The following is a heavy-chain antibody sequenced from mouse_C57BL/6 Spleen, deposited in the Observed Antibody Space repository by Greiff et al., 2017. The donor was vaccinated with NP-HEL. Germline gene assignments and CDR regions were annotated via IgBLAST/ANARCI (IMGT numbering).Heavy chain of an antibody. CDR1: GFNIKDYY. D-gene: IGHD2-1*01. J-gene: IGHJ3*01. V-gene: IGHV14-1*01. CDR3: TRGGNYGGFAY. Sequence: EVQLQQSGAELVRPGASVKLSCTASGFNIKDYYMHWVKQRPEQGLEWIGRIDPEDGDTEYAPKFQGKATMTADTASNTAYLPLSSLTSEDTAVYYCTRGGNYGGFAYWGQGTLVTVSA. CDR2: IDPEDGDT.